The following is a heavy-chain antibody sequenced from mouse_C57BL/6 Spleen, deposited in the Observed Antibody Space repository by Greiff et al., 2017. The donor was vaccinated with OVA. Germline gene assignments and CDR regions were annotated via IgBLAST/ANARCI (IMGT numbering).Heavy chain of an antibody. CDR2: INYDGSST. V-gene: IGHV5-16*01. J-gene: IGHJ3*01. CDR3: ARDDEGDGWFAY. CDR1: GFTFSDYY. D-gene: IGHD2-3*01. Sequence: EVKLMESEGGLVQPGSSMKLSCTASGFTFSDYYMAWVRQVPEKGLEWVANINYDGSSTYYLDSLKSRFIISRDNAKNILYLQMSSLKSEDTATYYCARDDEGDGWFAYWGQGTLVTVSA.